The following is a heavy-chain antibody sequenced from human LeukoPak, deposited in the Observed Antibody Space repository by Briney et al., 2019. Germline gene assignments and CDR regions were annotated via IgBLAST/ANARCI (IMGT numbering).Heavy chain of an antibody. CDR1: GFTFSSYG. Sequence: GGSLRLSCAASGFTFSSYGMHWVRQAPGKGLEWVAVISYDGSNKYYADSVKGRFTISKDNSKNTLYLQMNSLRAEDTAVYYCAKRSAGCSGGSCYRKSPGRWDYFDYWGQGTLVTVSS. J-gene: IGHJ4*02. CDR3: AKRSAGCSGGSCYRKSPGRWDYFDY. V-gene: IGHV3-30*18. D-gene: IGHD2-15*01. CDR2: ISYDGSNK.